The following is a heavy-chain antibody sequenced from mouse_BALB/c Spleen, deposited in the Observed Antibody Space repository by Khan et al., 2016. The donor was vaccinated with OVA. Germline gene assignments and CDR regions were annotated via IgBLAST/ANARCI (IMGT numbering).Heavy chain of an antibody. D-gene: IGHD2-3*01. Sequence: EVELVESGGGLVKPGGSLKLSCAASGFTFSNYAMSWVRQTPEKRLEWVATVSSGGSFTYSPDSVKGRFTISRHNAKNTLYLQMSSMRSEDTVMYYCARQGGIYDGPFDYWGQGTTLTVSS. CDR2: VSSGGSFT. CDR1: GFTFSNYA. CDR3: ARQGGIYDGPFDY. J-gene: IGHJ2*01. V-gene: IGHV5-9-3*01.